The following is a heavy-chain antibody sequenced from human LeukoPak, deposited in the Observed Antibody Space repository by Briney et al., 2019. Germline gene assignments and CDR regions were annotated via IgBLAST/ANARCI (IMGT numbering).Heavy chain of an antibody. CDR3: ASFGVGFWSGYREDV. Sequence: SETLSLTCTVSGGSISSSSYYWGWIRQPPGKGLEWIGSIYYSGSTYYNPSLKSRVTISVDTSKNQFSLKLSSVTAADTAVHYCASFGVGFWSGYREDVWGQGTAVTVSS. CDR1: GGSISSSSYY. V-gene: IGHV4-39*01. D-gene: IGHD3-3*01. J-gene: IGHJ6*02. CDR2: IYYSGST.